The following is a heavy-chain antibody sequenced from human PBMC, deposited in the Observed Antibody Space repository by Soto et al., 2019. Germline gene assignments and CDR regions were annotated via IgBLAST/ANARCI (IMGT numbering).Heavy chain of an antibody. V-gene: IGHV4-39*01. CDR1: GGSISSSSYY. D-gene: IGHD2-15*01. Sequence: PSETLSLTCTVSGGSISSSSYYWGWIRQPPGKGLEWIGSIYYSGSTYYNPSLKSRVTVSVDTSKNQFSLKLSSVTAADTAVYYCARGSGNPAAYYYYYGMDVWGQGTTVTVSS. J-gene: IGHJ6*02. CDR3: ARGSGNPAAYYYYYGMDV. CDR2: IYYSGST.